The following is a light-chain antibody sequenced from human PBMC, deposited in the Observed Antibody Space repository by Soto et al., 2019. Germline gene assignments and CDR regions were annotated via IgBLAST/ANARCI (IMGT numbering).Light chain of an antibody. CDR2: DVS. CDR3: CSYAGSYTVV. Sequence: QSALTQPHSVSGSPGQSVTISCTGTSSDVGGYNYVSWYQQHPGKAPTLMIYDVSKRPSGVPDRFSGSKSGNTASLTISGLQAEDEADYYCCSYAGSYTVVFGGGTQLTVL. J-gene: IGLJ2*01. CDR1: SSDVGGYNY. V-gene: IGLV2-11*01.